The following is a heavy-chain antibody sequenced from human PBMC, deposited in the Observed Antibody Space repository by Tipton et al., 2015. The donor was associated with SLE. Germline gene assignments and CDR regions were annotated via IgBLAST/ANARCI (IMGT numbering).Heavy chain of an antibody. CDR3: ARAYCGGDCSYFQH. CDR1: GFTFSSYA. V-gene: IGHV3-64*02. J-gene: IGHJ1*01. CDR2: ISSNGGST. Sequence: GSLRLSCAASGFTFSSYAMHWVRQAPGKGLEYVSAISSNGGSTYYADSVKGRFTISRDNSKNTLYLQMGSLRAEDMAVYYCARAYCGGDCSYFQHWGQGTLVTVSS. D-gene: IGHD2-21*02.